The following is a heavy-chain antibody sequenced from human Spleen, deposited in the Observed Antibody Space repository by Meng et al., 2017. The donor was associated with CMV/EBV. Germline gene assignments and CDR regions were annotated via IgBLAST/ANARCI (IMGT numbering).Heavy chain of an antibody. J-gene: IGHJ4*02. V-gene: IGHV3-30*02. Sequence: GGSLRLSCVASGFNFSTYGMHWVRQAPGKGLEWVAFIRFEGDFKYYADSVKGRFTVSRDNSKNTLYLQMNSLRTEDTAVYYCAKDKRLEWLLPFVYWGQGTLVTVSS. CDR2: IRFEGDFK. D-gene: IGHD3-3*01. CDR1: GFNFSTYG. CDR3: AKDKRLEWLLPFVY.